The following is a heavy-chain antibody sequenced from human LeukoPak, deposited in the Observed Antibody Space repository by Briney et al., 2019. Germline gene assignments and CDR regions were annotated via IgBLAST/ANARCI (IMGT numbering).Heavy chain of an antibody. CDR1: GGSISSSSYY. Sequence: KASETLSLTCTVSGGSISSSSYYWGWIRQPPGKGLEWIGSIYYSGSTYYNPSLKSRVTISVVTSKNQFSLKLSSVTAADTAVYYCARLTVPAATTHFDYWGQGTLVTVSS. J-gene: IGHJ4*02. V-gene: IGHV4-39*01. CDR3: ARLTVPAATTHFDY. D-gene: IGHD2-2*01. CDR2: IYYSGST.